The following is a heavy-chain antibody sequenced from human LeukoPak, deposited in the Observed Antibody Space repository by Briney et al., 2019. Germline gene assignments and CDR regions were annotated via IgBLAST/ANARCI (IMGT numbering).Heavy chain of an antibody. CDR2: INHSGSS. CDR1: GGSFSAYY. CDR3: APRGDIEHSYVYGKWFDP. Sequence: SETLSLTCAVYGGSFSAYYWTWIRQPPGKGLERIGEINHSGSSNYNSSLRSRVTISVGTSYKQFSLRLSSVTAADTAVYYCAPRGDIEHSYVYGKWFDPWGQGTRVTVSS. D-gene: IGHD5-18*01. V-gene: IGHV4-34*01. J-gene: IGHJ5*02.